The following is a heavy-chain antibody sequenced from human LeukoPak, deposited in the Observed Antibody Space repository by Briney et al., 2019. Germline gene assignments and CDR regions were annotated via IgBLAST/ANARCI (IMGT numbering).Heavy chain of an antibody. Sequence: SVTLSLTCTVSGGSISSYYWSWIRQPPGKGLEWIGYIYYSGSTNYNPSLKSRVTISVDTSKNQVSLKLRSVTAADTAVYYCARGDSGWYLGLGFDYWGQGTLVTVSS. CDR3: ARGDSGWYLGLGFDY. D-gene: IGHD6-19*01. CDR2: IYYSGST. V-gene: IGHV4-59*08. J-gene: IGHJ4*02. CDR1: GGSISSYY.